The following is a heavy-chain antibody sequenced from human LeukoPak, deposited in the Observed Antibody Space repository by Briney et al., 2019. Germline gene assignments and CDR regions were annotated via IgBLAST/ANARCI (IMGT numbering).Heavy chain of an antibody. Sequence: PGGSLRLSCAASGFSFRNYGMSWVRQAPGKGLEWVSVIYSGGSTYYADSVKGRFTISRDNSKNTLYLQMNSLRAEDTAVYYCARVRSSGYDYWGQGTLVTVSS. J-gene: IGHJ4*02. CDR3: ARVRSSGYDY. CDR1: GFSFRNYG. CDR2: IYSGGST. V-gene: IGHV3-53*01. D-gene: IGHD2-2*01.